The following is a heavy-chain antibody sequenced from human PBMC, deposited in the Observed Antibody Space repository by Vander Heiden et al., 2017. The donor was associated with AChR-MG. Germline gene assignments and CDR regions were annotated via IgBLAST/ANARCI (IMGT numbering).Heavy chain of an antibody. Sequence: QVQLQESGPGLVKPSETLSLTCAVSGYSISSGYYWGWIRQPPGKGLEWIGSIYHSGSTYYNPSLKSRVTISVDTSKNQFSLKLSSVTAADTAVYYCAVRITMVQGPIEHYYYMDVWGKGTTVTVSS. CDR2: IYHSGST. D-gene: IGHD3-10*01. J-gene: IGHJ6*03. V-gene: IGHV4-38-2*01. CDR3: AVRITMVQGPIEHYYYMDV. CDR1: GYSISSGYY.